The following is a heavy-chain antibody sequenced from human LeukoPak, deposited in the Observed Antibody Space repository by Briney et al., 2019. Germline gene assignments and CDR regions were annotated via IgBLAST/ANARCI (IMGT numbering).Heavy chain of an antibody. CDR1: GYTFTSYY. V-gene: IGHV1-2*02. J-gene: IGHJ4*02. D-gene: IGHD3-9*01. Sequence: ASVKVSCKASGYTFTSYYMNWVRQAPGQGLEWMGWINPNSGGTNYAQKFQGRVTMTRDTSISTAYMELSRLRSDDTAVYYCARDYFDWLLPFDYWGQGTLVTVSS. CDR3: ARDYFDWLLPFDY. CDR2: INPNSGGT.